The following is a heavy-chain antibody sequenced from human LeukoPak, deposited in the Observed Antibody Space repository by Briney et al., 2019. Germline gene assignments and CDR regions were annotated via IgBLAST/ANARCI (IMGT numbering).Heavy chain of an antibody. Sequence: PGGSLRLSCAASGFTFSSYAMSWVRQAPGKGLEWVSAISGSGGSTYYADSVKGRFTVSRDNSKNTLFLQMNSLGAEDTAVYYCAKDRGGYYDSSGYSAYFDYWGQGTLVTVSS. J-gene: IGHJ4*02. CDR1: GFTFSSYA. CDR2: ISGSGGST. CDR3: AKDRGGYYDSSGYSAYFDY. D-gene: IGHD3-22*01. V-gene: IGHV3-23*01.